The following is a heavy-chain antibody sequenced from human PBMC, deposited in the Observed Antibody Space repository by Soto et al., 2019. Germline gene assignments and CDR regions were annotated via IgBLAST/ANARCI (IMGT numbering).Heavy chain of an antibody. V-gene: IGHV1-69*06. CDR2: IIPFLGKL. Sequence: QVQLVQSGAEMKMPGSSVKVSCKTSGSIFITYGISWVRQAPGQGLEWMGAIIPFLGKLNHAQIFQDRVTITADKATSTVYLELTDLISNDTAVYYCARETAHRGASGRPLLPENFDSWGQGTLVTVSS. CDR1: GSIFITYG. D-gene: IGHD3-10*01. CDR3: ARETAHRGASGRPLLPENFDS. J-gene: IGHJ4*02.